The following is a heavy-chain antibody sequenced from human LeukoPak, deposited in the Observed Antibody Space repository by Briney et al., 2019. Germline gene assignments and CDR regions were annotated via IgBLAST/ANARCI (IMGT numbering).Heavy chain of an antibody. J-gene: IGHJ4*02. CDR1: GFTFSGYG. CDR2: ISFDGSQQ. CDR3: AKQEIGTTWSAGY. D-gene: IGHD1-14*01. V-gene: IGHV3-30*18. Sequence: GGSLRLSCAASGFTFSGYGMHWVRQAPGKGLEWVAVISFDGSQQYYADSVKGRFTISRDDSKNMLYLQMSSLRAGDTAVYYCAKQEIGTTWSAGYWGQGTLVTVSS.